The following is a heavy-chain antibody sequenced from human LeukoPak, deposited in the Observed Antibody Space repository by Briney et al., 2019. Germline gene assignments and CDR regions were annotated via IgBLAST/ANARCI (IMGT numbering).Heavy chain of an antibody. D-gene: IGHD2-2*01. Sequence: GGSLRLSCAASGFTFSSYGMHWVRQAPGKGLEWVAFIRYDGSNKYYADSVKGRFTISRDNSKNTLYLQVNSLRAEDTAVYYCAKDGIAYCSSTSCPPDVWGKGTTVTVSS. CDR3: AKDGIAYCSSTSCPPDV. CDR1: GFTFSSYG. V-gene: IGHV3-30*02. J-gene: IGHJ6*04. CDR2: IRYDGSNK.